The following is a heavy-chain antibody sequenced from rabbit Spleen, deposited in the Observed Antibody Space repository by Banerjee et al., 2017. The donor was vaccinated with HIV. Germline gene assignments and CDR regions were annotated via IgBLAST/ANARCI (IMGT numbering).Heavy chain of an antibody. Sequence: QSLEESGGDPVKPGASLTLTCTASGLDFSSSYWICWVRQAPGKGLEWIACINTATGKAVYATWAKGRFTISRTSSTTVTLQMTSLTAADTATYFCARGYSGSTGYDYAITRLDFWGPGTLVPGS. CDR1: GLDFSSSYW. CDR3: ARGYSGSTGYDYAITRLDF. V-gene: IGHV1S40*01. CDR2: INTATGKA. J-gene: IGHJ3*01. D-gene: IGHD1-1*01.